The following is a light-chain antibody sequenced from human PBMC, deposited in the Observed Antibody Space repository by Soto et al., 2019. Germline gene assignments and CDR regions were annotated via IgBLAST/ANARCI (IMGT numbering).Light chain of an antibody. V-gene: IGLV2-14*01. J-gene: IGLJ2*01. Sequence: QSVLTQPASVSGPPGQSITISCTGTSSDVGGYNYVSWYQQHPGKAPKLMIYDVSNRPSGVSNRFSGSKSGNTASLTISGLQAEDEADYYCSSYTSSSTDVVFGGGTQLTVL. CDR3: SSYTSSSTDVV. CDR1: SSDVGGYNY. CDR2: DVS.